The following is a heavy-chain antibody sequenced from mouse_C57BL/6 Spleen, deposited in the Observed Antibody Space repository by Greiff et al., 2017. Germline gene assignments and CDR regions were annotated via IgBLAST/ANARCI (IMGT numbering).Heavy chain of an antibody. CDR3: AAPYYGSSSWLAY. CDR1: GFTIKDYY. J-gene: IGHJ3*01. CDR2: IDPEDGDT. Sequence: VQLQQSGAELVRPGASVKLSCTASGFTIKDYYMHWVKQRPEQGLEWIGRIDPEDGDTEYAPKFQGKATMTADTSSNTAYLQLSSLTSEDTAVYYCAAPYYGSSSWLAYRGQGTLVTVSA. D-gene: IGHD1-1*01. V-gene: IGHV14-1*01.